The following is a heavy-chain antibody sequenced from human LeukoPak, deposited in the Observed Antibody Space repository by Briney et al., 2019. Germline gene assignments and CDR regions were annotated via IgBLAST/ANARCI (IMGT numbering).Heavy chain of an antibody. Sequence: KPSETLSLTCTVSGGSISNYYWNWFRQPPGKGLEWIGLIHYSGSTNYNPPLKSRVTISEDTSKNQCSLKLTSVTTADTAVYFCARGRGWLPDYRGQGTLVTVSS. CDR1: GGSISNYY. J-gene: IGHJ4*02. CDR2: IHYSGST. CDR3: ARGRGWLPDY. D-gene: IGHD5-24*01. V-gene: IGHV4-59*01.